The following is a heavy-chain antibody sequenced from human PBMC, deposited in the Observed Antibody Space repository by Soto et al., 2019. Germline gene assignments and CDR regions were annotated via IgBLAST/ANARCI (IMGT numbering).Heavy chain of an antibody. Sequence: SETLSLTCAVSSDSISRSHWLTWVRQYPGKGLEWLGYIYYSGSVYYNPSLKSRVTISVDTSNNQFSLKLSSVTAADTAVYYCARVWGTTPGVIDYWGQGTLVTVSS. D-gene: IGHD3-16*01. CDR1: SDSISRSHW. J-gene: IGHJ4*02. CDR3: ARVWGTTPGVIDY. V-gene: IGHV4-4*02. CDR2: IYYSGSV.